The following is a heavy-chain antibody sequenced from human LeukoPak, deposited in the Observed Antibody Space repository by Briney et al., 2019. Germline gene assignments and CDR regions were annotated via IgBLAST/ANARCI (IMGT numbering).Heavy chain of an antibody. CDR2: ISSSSSYI. Sequence: PGGSLRLSCAASGFTFSSYSMNWVRRAPGKGLEWDSSISSSSSYIYYADSVKGRFTISRDNAKNSLYLQMNSLRAEDTAVYYCAKPFGELSSSPDYWGQGTLVTVSS. CDR3: AKPFGELSSSPDY. CDR1: GFTFSSYS. J-gene: IGHJ4*02. V-gene: IGHV3-21*01. D-gene: IGHD3-10*01.